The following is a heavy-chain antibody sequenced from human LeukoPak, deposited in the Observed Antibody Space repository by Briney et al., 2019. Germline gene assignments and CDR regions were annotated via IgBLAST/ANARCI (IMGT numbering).Heavy chain of an antibody. CDR3: AREGGSQGAFDI. CDR1: GFTVSSNY. Sequence: QAGGSLRLSCAAPGFTVSSNYMSWVRQAPGKGLEWVSGIYSGGSTYYADSVKGRFTISRDNSKNTLYLQMNSLRAEDTAVYYCAREGGSQGAFDIWGQGTMVTVSS. J-gene: IGHJ3*02. V-gene: IGHV3-66*02. CDR2: IYSGGST.